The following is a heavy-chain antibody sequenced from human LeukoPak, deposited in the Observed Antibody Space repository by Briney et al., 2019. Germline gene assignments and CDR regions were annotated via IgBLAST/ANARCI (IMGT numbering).Heavy chain of an antibody. Sequence: GGSLRLSCAASGFTFDDYAMHWVRQAPGKGLEWVSGISWNSGSIGYADSVKGRFTISRDNAKNSLYLQMNSLRAEDTALYYCAKAATMVYYYGMDVWGQGTTVTVSS. CDR2: ISWNSGSI. CDR3: AKAATMVYYYGMDV. D-gene: IGHD4/OR15-4a*01. J-gene: IGHJ6*02. V-gene: IGHV3-9*01. CDR1: GFTFDDYA.